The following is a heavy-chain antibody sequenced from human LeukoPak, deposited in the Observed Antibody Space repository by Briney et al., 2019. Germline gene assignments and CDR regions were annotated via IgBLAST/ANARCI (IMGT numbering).Heavy chain of an antibody. CDR2: MYHTGST. V-gene: IGHV4-38-2*02. J-gene: IGHJ5*02. Sequence: SETLSLTCTVSGYSISSGYYWGWIRQPPGKGLEWIGSMYHTGSTYYNPSLKSRVTILVDTSKNQFSLKLSSVTAADTAVYYCARVPGPNWFDPWGQGTLVTVSS. CDR3: ARVPGPNWFDP. CDR1: GYSISSGYY.